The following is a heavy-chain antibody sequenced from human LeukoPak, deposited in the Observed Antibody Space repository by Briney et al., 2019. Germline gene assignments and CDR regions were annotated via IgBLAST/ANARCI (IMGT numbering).Heavy chain of an antibody. V-gene: IGHV4-61*02. CDR1: GDSVNSGAYY. CDR2: IYPLETT. J-gene: IGHJ3*02. D-gene: IGHD6-19*01. Sequence: SETLSLTRTVSGDSVNSGAYYWSWLRQPAGKEPEWIRRIYPLETTNYNPSLKSRVAISVDTSKNQFSLKLSSVTAADTAVYYCAREIVAGLGVSFDIWGQGTMVTVSS. CDR3: AREIVAGLGVSFDI.